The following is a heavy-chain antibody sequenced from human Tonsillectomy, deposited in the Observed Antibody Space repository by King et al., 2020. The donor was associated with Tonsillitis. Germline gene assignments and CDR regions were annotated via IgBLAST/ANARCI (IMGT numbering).Heavy chain of an antibody. J-gene: IGHJ4*02. V-gene: IGHV4-4*07. D-gene: IGHD5-12*01. Sequence: QLQESGPGLVKPSETLSLTCTVSGGSISSYYWSWFRQPAGKGLEWIVRIYTSGSTNYNPSLKSRVTMSVDTSKNQFSLKLSSVTAADTAVYYCARRSNSGYDGVFDYWGQGTLVTVSS. CDR1: GGSISSYY. CDR2: IYTSGST. CDR3: ARRSNSGYDGVFDY.